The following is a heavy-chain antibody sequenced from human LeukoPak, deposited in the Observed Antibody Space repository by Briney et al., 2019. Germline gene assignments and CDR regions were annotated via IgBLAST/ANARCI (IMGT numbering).Heavy chain of an antibody. D-gene: IGHD5-18*01. V-gene: IGHV3-48*01. CDR2: ISSSSSTI. J-gene: IGHJ4*02. CDR3: ARGEIWTAMVRGLTY. CDR1: GFTFSSYS. Sequence: GGSLRLSCAASGFTFSSYSMNWVRQAPGKGLEWVSYISSSSSTIYYADSVKGRFTISRDNAKNSLYLQMNSLRAEDTAVYYCARGEIWTAMVRGLTYWGQGTLVTVSS.